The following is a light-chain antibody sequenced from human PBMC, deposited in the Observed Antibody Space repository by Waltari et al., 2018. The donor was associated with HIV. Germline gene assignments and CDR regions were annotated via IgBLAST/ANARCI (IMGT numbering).Light chain of an antibody. CDR3: NSRDSSGNHLV. CDR2: GKN. J-gene: IGLJ3*02. CDR1: SLRSYY. V-gene: IGLV3-19*01. Sequence: SSELTQDPAVSVALGQTVRMTCQGDSLRSYYASWYQQKPGQAPVLVIYGKNNRPSWIPDRFSGSSSGNTASLTITGAQAEDEADYYCNSRDSSGNHLVFGGGTKLTVL.